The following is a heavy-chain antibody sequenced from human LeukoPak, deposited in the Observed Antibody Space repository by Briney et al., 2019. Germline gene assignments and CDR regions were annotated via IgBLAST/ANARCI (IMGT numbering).Heavy chain of an antibody. D-gene: IGHD3-10*01. CDR2: IFHSGNT. J-gene: IGHJ4*02. CDR1: GGSISNYY. V-gene: IGHV4-59*08. CDR3: ARHAGIYTHFDS. Sequence: PSETLSLTCTVSGGSISNYYWTWVRQPPGKRLEWIGFIFHSGNTNYNPSLKSRVTISVDTSNNQFSLKLSSVTAADTAVYYCARHAGIYTHFDSWGQGALVTVSS.